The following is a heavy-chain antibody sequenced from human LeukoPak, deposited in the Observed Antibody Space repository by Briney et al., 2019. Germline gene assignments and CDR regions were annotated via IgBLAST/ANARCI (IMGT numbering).Heavy chain of an antibody. V-gene: IGHV3-23*01. Sequence: GGSLRLSCAASGSTFSNYAMGWVRQAPGKGLEWVSDISGSGGDTNYADSVKGRFTISRDNSKDTLDLQMNSLRAEDTAIYYCATFRYSWYVPEFDYWGQGTLVTVSS. CDR3: ATFRYSWYVPEFDY. D-gene: IGHD6-13*01. CDR2: ISGSGGDT. J-gene: IGHJ4*02. CDR1: GSTFSNYA.